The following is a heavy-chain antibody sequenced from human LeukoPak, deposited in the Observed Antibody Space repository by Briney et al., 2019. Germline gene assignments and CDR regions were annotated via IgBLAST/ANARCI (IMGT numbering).Heavy chain of an antibody. CDR2: MNTNSGNT. CDR1: GYTCTTYD. D-gene: IGHD3-10*01. J-gene: IGHJ5*02. V-gene: IGHV1-8*01. Sequence: ASVTVSCTASGYTCTTYDLNWVRHATGHGLEWMEWMNTNSGNTGYAQKFQSRVTMTRNTSISTAYMELNNLTTEDTAVDYCGRRIRRAPTYLWGQGTLFTVS. CDR3: GRRIRRAPTYL.